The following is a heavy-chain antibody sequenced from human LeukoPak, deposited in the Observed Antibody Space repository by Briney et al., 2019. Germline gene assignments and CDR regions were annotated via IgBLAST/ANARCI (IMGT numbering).Heavy chain of an antibody. CDR1: GFTVSNTY. V-gene: IGHV3-53*01. D-gene: IGHD4-17*01. Sequence: GGSLRLSCAAAGFTVSNTYMTWVRQAPGKGLEWVSLIYTGGKTYYADSVKGRFTISRDNSKNTLYLQMNSLRAEDTAVYYCAKGYYGDYFHFDYWGQGTLVTVSS. CDR3: AKGYYGDYFHFDY. CDR2: IYTGGKT. J-gene: IGHJ4*02.